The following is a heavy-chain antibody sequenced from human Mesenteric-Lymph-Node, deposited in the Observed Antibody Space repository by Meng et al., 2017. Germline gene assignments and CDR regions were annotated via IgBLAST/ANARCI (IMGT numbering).Heavy chain of an antibody. J-gene: IGHJ4*02. Sequence: GESLKISCAASGFTFSSYAMSWVRQAPGKGLEWVSSISSSSSYIYYADSVKGRFTISRDNSKNTLYLQMNSLRAEDTAVYYCATAVPNGKRFESWGQGTLVTVSS. CDR2: ISSSSSYI. CDR1: GFTFSSYA. CDR3: ATAVPNGKRFES. D-gene: IGHD2-8*01. V-gene: IGHV3-21*04.